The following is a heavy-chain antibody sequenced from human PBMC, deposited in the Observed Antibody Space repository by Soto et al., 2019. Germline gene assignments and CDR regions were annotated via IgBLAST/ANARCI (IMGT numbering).Heavy chain of an antibody. Sequence: PSETLSLTCTVSGGSISSGGYYWSWIRQHPGKGLEWIGYIYYSGSTYYNPSLKSRVTISVDTSKNQFSLKLSSVTAADTAVYYCARARWIQLWLPDYYYGMDVWGQGTTVTVSS. V-gene: IGHV4-31*03. CDR2: IYYSGST. J-gene: IGHJ6*02. D-gene: IGHD5-18*01. CDR1: GGSISSGGYY. CDR3: ARARWIQLWLPDYYYGMDV.